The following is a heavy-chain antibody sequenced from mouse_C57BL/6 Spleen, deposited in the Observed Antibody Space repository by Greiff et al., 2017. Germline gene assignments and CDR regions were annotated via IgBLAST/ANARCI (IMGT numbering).Heavy chain of an antibody. CDR1: GYSITSGYY. V-gene: IGHV3-6*01. Sequence: EVQLQESGPGLVKPSQSLSLTCSVTGYSITSGYYWNWIRQFPGNKLEWMSYISYDGSNHYNPSLKNRISITRDTSKNQFFLKLNSVTTEDTATYCGARAYGSSGAYWGQGTLVTVSA. CDR2: ISYDGSN. D-gene: IGHD1-1*01. J-gene: IGHJ3*01. CDR3: ARAYGSSGAY.